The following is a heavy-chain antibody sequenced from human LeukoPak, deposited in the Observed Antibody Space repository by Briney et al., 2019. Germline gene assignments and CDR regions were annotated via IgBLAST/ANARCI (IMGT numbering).Heavy chain of an antibody. J-gene: IGHJ4*02. CDR3: ARVRVPYYDSSGYYDY. CDR1: GFTFSSYS. D-gene: IGHD3-22*01. Sequence: PGGSLRLSCAASGFTFSSYSMNWVRQPPGKGLEWIGDINHSGTTNYSPSLKSRVTISVDKSKNQFSLKLSSVTAADTAVYYCARVRVPYYDSSGYYDYWGQGTLVTVSS. V-gene: IGHV4-34*01. CDR2: INHSGTT.